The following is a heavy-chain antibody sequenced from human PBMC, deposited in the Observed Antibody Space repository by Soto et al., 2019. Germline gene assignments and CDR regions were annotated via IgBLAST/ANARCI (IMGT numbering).Heavy chain of an antibody. J-gene: IGHJ3*02. Sequence: PGGSLRLPCAASGFSFNSYEMNWVRQSPGKGLAFVSYIDTRATTITYAESVKGRFAISRDNAKNSLFLQMNSLRAEDTAVYYCARGVGLSGKFYALDIWGQGTMVTVSS. D-gene: IGHD1-26*01. CDR1: GFSFNSYE. CDR3: ARGVGLSGKFYALDI. CDR2: IDTRATTI. V-gene: IGHV3-48*03.